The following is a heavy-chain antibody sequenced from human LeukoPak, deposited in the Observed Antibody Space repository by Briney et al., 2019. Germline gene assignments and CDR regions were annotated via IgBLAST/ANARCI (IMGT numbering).Heavy chain of an antibody. CDR3: ARGLSGYASSLGY. D-gene: IGHD6-6*01. CDR2: INSDGSST. V-gene: IGHV3-74*01. Sequence: VGSLRLSCAASGFTFSSYWMHWVRQAPGTGLVWVSRINSDGSSTSYADSVRGRFSISRDNAKSTLYLQMNSLRAEDTAVYYCARGLSGYASSLGYWGQGTLVTVSA. CDR1: GFTFSSYW. J-gene: IGHJ4*02.